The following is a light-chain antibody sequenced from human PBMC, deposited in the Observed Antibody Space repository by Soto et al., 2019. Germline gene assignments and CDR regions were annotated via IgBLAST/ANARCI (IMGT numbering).Light chain of an antibody. Sequence: DIPLTQSPSFLSASVGDRVTITCRASQGIGSYLAWYQQKPGKAPKLLIYAASTLQSGVPSRFSGSGSGTEFTLTISSLQPEDFATYYCQQLNSYPLITFGQGTRLEIK. CDR3: QQLNSYPLIT. J-gene: IGKJ5*01. CDR2: AAS. V-gene: IGKV1-9*01. CDR1: QGIGSY.